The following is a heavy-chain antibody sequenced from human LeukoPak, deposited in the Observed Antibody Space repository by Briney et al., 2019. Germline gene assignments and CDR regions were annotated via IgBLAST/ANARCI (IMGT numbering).Heavy chain of an antibody. V-gene: IGHV1-18*01. CDR3: ARAVLLWFGEFNPPDY. CDR2: ISAYNGNT. Sequence: GASVKVSCKASGYTFTSYGISWVRQAPGQGLEWMGWISAYNGNTNYAQKLQGGVTMTTDTSTSTAYMELRSLRSDDTAVYYCARAVLLWFGEFNPPDYWGQGTLVTVSS. J-gene: IGHJ4*02. D-gene: IGHD3-10*01. CDR1: GYTFTSYG.